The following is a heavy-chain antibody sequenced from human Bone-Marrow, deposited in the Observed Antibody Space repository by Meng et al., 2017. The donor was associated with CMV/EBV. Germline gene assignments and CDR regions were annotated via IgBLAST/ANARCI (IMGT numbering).Heavy chain of an antibody. D-gene: IGHD4-17*01. V-gene: IGHV3-7*01. CDR1: GFTFSNYW. CDR3: ARRRDPSTVTMAS. Sequence: GESLKISCAASGFTFSNYWMSWVRQAPGRGLEWVANIKEDGSEKYYVDSVRGRFTISRDNAKNSLSLQMNSLRAEDTAIYYCARRRDPSTVTMASWGPGKRVNVAS. J-gene: IGHJ5*02. CDR2: IKEDGSEK.